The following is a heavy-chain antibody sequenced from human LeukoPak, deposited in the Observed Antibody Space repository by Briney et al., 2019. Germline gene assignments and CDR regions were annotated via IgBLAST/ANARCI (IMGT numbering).Heavy chain of an antibody. V-gene: IGHV1-46*01. Sequence: AASVKVSCKASGYTFTGYYIHWVRQAPGQGLECMGIINPSGGSTSYAQKFQGRVTMTRDMSTSTVYMELSSLRSEDTAVYYCARGGVGATTYVWFDPWGQGTLVTVSS. D-gene: IGHD1-26*01. J-gene: IGHJ5*02. CDR2: INPSGGST. CDR1: GYTFTGYY. CDR3: ARGGVGATTYVWFDP.